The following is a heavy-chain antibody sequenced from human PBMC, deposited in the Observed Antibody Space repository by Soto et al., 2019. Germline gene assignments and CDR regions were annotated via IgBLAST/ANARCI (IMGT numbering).Heavy chain of an antibody. CDR3: ARIGYSYSSILPDY. V-gene: IGHV4-59*01. D-gene: IGHD5-18*01. CDR2: VHSTGGP. CDR1: GGSLRGYS. Sequence: PSETLSLTCTVSGGSLRGYSWSWIRQSPGKGLEWIGYVHSTGGPNYSPSLKSRVTISVDTSKNQFFLNLSSVTAADTAVYYCARIGYSYSSILPDYWGQGTRVTVPQ. J-gene: IGHJ4*02.